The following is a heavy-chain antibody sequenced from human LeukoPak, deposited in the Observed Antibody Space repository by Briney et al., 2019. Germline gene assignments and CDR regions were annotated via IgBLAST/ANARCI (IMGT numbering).Heavy chain of an antibody. V-gene: IGHV3-23*01. Sequence: GGSLRLSCAASGFTFSSYAMSWVRQAPGKGLEWVSAISGSGGSTYYADSVKGRFTISRDNSKSTLYLQMNSLRAEDTAVYYCAKDGSSWYSGYFDYWGQGTLVTVSS. CDR1: GFTFSSYA. CDR3: AKDGSSWYSGYFDY. D-gene: IGHD6-13*01. CDR2: ISGSGGST. J-gene: IGHJ4*02.